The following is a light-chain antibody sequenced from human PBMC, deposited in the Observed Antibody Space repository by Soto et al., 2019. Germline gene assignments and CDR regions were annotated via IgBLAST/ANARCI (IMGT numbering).Light chain of an antibody. Sequence: QSALTQPASVSGSPGQSITISCTGTSSDVGGYNYVSWYQQHPGKAPKLIIYGVSNRPSGVSSRFSGSKSGNTASLAISGLQAEDEADYYCSSYTNDNAFTVFGGGTKLTVL. J-gene: IGLJ2*01. CDR1: SSDVGGYNY. CDR3: SSYTNDNAFTV. CDR2: GVS. V-gene: IGLV2-14*01.